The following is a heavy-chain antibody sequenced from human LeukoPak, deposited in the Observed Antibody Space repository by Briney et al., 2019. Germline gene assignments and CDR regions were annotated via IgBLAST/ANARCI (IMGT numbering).Heavy chain of an antibody. CDR3: ARDIFDRSGHKYLDV. J-gene: IGHJ4*02. CDR1: GFTFSTYG. V-gene: IGHV3-33*01. CDR2: IWNDGSNK. Sequence: GGSLRLSCAASGFTFSTYGMHWVRQAPGKGMEWVAVIWNDGSNKYSADSVKGRFTISRDNSKNTLYLQMNSLRAEDTAVYYCARDIFDRSGHKYLDVWGQGSLVTVSS. D-gene: IGHD3-22*01.